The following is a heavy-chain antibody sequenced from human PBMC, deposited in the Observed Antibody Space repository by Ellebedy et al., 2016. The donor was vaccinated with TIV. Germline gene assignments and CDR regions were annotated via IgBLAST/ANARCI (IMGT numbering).Heavy chain of an antibody. CDR1: GFTFSSYG. J-gene: IGHJ4*02. D-gene: IGHD1-26*01. V-gene: IGHV3-33*01. CDR2: IWYDGTDK. Sequence: PGGSLRLSCAASGFTFSSYGMHWVRQAPGKGLEWVAVIWYDGTDKYYAESVKGRFTISRDSSKNTLDLQMNSLRAEDTAVYYCARDRKSRVGVTFYFDYWGQGNLVTVSS. CDR3: ARDRKSRVGVTFYFDY.